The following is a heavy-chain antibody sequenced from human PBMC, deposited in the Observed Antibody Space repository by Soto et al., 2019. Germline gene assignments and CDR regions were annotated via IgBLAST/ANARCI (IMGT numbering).Heavy chain of an antibody. CDR1: GGSISSSSYY. CDR3: ARGGLNYYDSSGYSNWFDP. D-gene: IGHD3-22*01. Sequence: SETLSLTCTVSGGSISSSSYYWGWIRQPPGKGLEWIGSIYYSGSTYYNPSLKSRVTISVDTYKNQFSLKLSSVTAADTAVYYCARGGLNYYDSSGYSNWFDPWGQGTLVTVSS. CDR2: IYYSGST. J-gene: IGHJ5*02. V-gene: IGHV4-39*07.